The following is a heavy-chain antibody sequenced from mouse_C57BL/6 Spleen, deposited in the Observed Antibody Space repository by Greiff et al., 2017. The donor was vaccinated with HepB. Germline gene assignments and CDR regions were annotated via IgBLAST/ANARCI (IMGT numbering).Heavy chain of an antibody. J-gene: IGHJ2*01. CDR1: GFNIKDDY. CDR3: TTDYGSSDYLDY. D-gene: IGHD1-1*01. Sequence: VQLKQSGAELVRPGASVKLSCTASGFNIKDDYMHWVKQRPEQGLEWIGWIDPENGDTEYASKFQGKATITADTSSNTAYLQLSSLTSEDTAVYYCTTDYGSSDYLDYWGQGTTLTVSS. V-gene: IGHV14-4*01. CDR2: IDPENGDT.